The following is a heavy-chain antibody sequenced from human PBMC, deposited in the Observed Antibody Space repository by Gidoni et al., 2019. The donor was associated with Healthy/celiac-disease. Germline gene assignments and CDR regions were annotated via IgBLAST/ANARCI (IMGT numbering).Heavy chain of an antibody. CDR3: AREWDVAVAGPAWYFQH. CDR1: GFTFSSYS. V-gene: IGHV3-48*02. Sequence: CAASGFTFSSYSMNWVRQAPGKGLEWVSYISSSSSTIYYADSVKGRFTISRDNAKNSLYLQMNSLRDEDTAVYYCAREWDVAVAGPAWYFQHWGQGTLVTVSS. D-gene: IGHD6-19*01. CDR2: ISSSSSTI. J-gene: IGHJ1*01.